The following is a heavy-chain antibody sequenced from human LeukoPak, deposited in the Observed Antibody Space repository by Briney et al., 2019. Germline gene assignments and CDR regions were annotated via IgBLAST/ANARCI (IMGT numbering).Heavy chain of an antibody. V-gene: IGHV3-30*04. J-gene: IGHJ4*02. Sequence: GGSLRLSCAASGFTFSSYAMHWVRQAPGKGLEWVSVISYDGSNKYYADSVKGRFTISRDNSKNTLYLQMNSLRAEDTAVYYCARDRPPWFGESTFDYWGQGTLVTVSS. CDR3: ARDRPPWFGESTFDY. CDR1: GFTFSSYA. CDR2: ISYDGSNK. D-gene: IGHD3-10*01.